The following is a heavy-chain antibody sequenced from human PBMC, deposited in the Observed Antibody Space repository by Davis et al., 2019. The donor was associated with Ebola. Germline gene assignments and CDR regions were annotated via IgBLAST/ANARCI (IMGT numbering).Heavy chain of an antibody. V-gene: IGHV7-4-1*02. CDR3: ARGMGELALN. CDR2: ITTNTASP. Sequence: ASVKVSCKASGYPFTDFAINWLQQAPGQKFEWLGWITTNTASPTYARGFSERFVFSLDTSVNTAFLQINNLRAEDTAIYYCARGMGELALNWGQGTLVTVSS. D-gene: IGHD3-16*01. J-gene: IGHJ4*02. CDR1: GYPFTDFA.